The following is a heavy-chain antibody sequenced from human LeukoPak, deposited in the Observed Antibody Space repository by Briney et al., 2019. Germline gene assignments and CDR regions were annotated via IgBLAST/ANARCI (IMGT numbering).Heavy chain of an antibody. D-gene: IGHD6-13*01. V-gene: IGHV1-69*04. J-gene: IGHJ1*01. CDR2: IIPILGIA. CDR1: GGTFSSYA. CDR3: ARETAAAYYFQH. Sequence: SVKVSRKASGGTFSSYAISWVRQAPGQGLEWMGRIIPILGIANYAQKFQGRVTITADKSTSTAYMELSSLRSEDTAVYYCARETAAAYYFQHWGQGTLVTVSS.